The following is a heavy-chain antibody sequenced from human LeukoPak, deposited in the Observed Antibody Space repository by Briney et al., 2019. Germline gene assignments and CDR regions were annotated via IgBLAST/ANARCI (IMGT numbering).Heavy chain of an antibody. CDR3: ARRGEAMDPFDY. J-gene: IGHJ4*02. V-gene: IGHV5-51*01. Sequence: GESLKISCKDSGXSFTSYWIGWVRQMPGKGLEWMGIIYPGDSDTRYSPSFQGQVTISADKSINTAYLQWSSLKASDTAIYYCARRGEAMDPFDYWGQGTLVTVSS. CDR2: IYPGDSDT. CDR1: GXSFTSYW. D-gene: IGHD5-18*01.